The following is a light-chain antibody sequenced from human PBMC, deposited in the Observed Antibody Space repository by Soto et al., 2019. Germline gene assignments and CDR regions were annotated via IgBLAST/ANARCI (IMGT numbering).Light chain of an antibody. J-gene: IGKJ3*01. CDR2: AAS. CDR1: QSVSSY. V-gene: IGKV3-11*01. CDR3: QQRSNWPLFT. Sequence: EIVLTQSPATLSLSPGERATLSCRASQSVSSYLAWYQQKPGQAPRLLMYAASNRATGIPARFSGSGSGTDFTPTISSLAPDDFAVYSCQQRSNWPLFTFGPGTKVDIK.